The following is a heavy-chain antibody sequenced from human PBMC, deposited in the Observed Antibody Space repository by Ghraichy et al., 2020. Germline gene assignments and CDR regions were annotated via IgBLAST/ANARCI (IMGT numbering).Heavy chain of an antibody. Sequence: GGSLRLSCAASGFLFSSYWMSWVRQAPGKGLEWVANIKGDGSEKYYVDSVKGRFSISRDNAKKSLYLQMNSLRAEDTAVYYCARDPWTLITTFGWFDPWGQGTLVSVSS. J-gene: IGHJ5*02. CDR3: ARDPWTLITTFGWFDP. CDR1: GFLFSSYW. V-gene: IGHV3-7*01. CDR2: IKGDGSEK. D-gene: IGHD3-22*01.